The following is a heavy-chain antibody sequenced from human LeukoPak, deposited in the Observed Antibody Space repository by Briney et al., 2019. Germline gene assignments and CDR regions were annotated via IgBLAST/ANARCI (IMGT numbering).Heavy chain of an antibody. J-gene: IGHJ4*02. V-gene: IGHV6-1*01. CDR2: TYYRSKWYN. Sequence: SQTLSLTCALSGDXVSSNSAAWNWIRQSPSRGLEWLGRTYYRSKWYNDYAVSVKSRITIKPDTSKNHFSLQLNSVTPEDTAVYYCARDGPESGSEVDYWGQGTLVTVSS. D-gene: IGHD5-12*01. CDR1: GDXVSSNSAA. CDR3: ARDGPESGSEVDY.